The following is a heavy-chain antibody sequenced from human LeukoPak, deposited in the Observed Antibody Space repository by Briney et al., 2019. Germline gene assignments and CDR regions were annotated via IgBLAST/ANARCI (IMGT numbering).Heavy chain of an antibody. Sequence: GGSLRLSCAASGFTFSSYAMSWVRQAPGKGLECISGFSGSGGSTYYADSVKGRFTISRDNAKNTLYLQMSSLRAEDTAVYYCARDVGTWGQGTLVTVSS. J-gene: IGHJ5*02. V-gene: IGHV3-23*01. D-gene: IGHD7-27*01. CDR3: ARDVGT. CDR2: FSGSGGST. CDR1: GFTFSSYA.